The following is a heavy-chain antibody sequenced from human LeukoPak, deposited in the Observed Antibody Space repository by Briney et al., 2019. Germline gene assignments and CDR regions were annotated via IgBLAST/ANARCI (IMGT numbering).Heavy chain of an antibody. J-gene: IGHJ4*02. CDR2: MNPNSGNT. D-gene: IGHD6-19*01. V-gene: IGHV1-8*03. Sequence: ASVKVSCKASGYTFTSYDINWVRQATGQGIEWMGWMNPNSGNTGYAQKFQGRVTITKNTSISTAYMELSSLRSEDTAVYYCARGYSSGWEWWTNPIDYWGQGTLVTVSS. CDR1: GYTFTSYD. CDR3: ARGYSSGWEWWTNPIDY.